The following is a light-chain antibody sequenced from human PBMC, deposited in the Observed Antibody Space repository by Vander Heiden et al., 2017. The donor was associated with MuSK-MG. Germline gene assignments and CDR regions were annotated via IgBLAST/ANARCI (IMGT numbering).Light chain of an antibody. CDR1: SSNIGSNT. CDR3: AAWDDSLNVVV. Sequence: QSVRTQPPSASGTPGQRVTISCSGSSSNIGSNTVNWYQQLPGTAPKLLIYSNNQRPSGVPDRFSGSKSGTSASLAISGLQSEDEADYYCAAWDDSLNVVVFGGGTKLTVL. V-gene: IGLV1-44*01. CDR2: SNN. J-gene: IGLJ2*01.